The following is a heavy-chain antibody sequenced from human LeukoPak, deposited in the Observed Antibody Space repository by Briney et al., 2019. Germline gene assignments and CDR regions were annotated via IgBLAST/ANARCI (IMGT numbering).Heavy chain of an antibody. V-gene: IGHV1-2*06. CDR1: GYTFIGYY. J-gene: IGHJ3*02. D-gene: IGHD7-27*01. CDR3: ALTWGYYAFDI. Sequence: ASVKVSCKASGYTFIGYYIHWVRQAPGQGLVWMGRINPNSGGTNYAQKFQGRVTMTRDTSISTAYMELSRLRSDDTAVYYCALTWGYYAFDIWGQGTMVTVSS. CDR2: INPNSGGT.